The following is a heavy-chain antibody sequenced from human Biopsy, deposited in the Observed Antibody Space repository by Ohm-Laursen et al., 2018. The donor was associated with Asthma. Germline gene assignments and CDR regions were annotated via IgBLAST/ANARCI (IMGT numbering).Heavy chain of an antibody. D-gene: IGHD7-27*01. V-gene: IGHV1-69*13. CDR3: ARSSHINWGGYFDY. Sequence: SVKVSCKASGYAFSLYGINWVRQAPGQGLEWMGGIIPIFGTANYAQKFQGRVTITADESTSTAYMELSSLRSEDTAVYYCARSSHINWGGYFDYWGQGTLVTVSS. J-gene: IGHJ4*02. CDR2: IIPIFGTA. CDR1: GYAFSLYG.